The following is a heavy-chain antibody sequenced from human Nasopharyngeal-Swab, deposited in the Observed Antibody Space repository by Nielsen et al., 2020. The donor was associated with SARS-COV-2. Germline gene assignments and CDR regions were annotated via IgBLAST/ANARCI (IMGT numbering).Heavy chain of an antibody. CDR1: GFTFSSYW. J-gene: IGHJ4*02. CDR2: INPDGSST. Sequence: GESLKISCAASGFTFSSYWMFWVRQAPGKGLVWVSHINPDGSSTSHADSVKGRFTISRDNAKNTLYLQMNSLRAEDTAVYYCTRGGVTAGFDYWGQGTLVTVSS. D-gene: IGHD2-21*02. CDR3: TRGGVTAGFDY. V-gene: IGHV3-74*01.